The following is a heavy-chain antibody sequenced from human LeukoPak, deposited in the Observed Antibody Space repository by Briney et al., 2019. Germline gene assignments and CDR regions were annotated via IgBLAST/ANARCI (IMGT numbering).Heavy chain of an antibody. CDR1: GFTFDDYG. CDR2: INWKGGST. J-gene: IGHJ6*04. CDR3: ASSCSSTSCYGRDV. D-gene: IGHD2-2*01. V-gene: IGHV3-20*01. Sequence: PGGSLRLSCAASGFTFDDYGMSWVRQAPGKGLEWVSGINWKGGSTGYADSVKGRFTISRDNAKNSLYLQMNSLRAEDTALYHCASSCSSTSCYGRDVWGKGTSVTVSS.